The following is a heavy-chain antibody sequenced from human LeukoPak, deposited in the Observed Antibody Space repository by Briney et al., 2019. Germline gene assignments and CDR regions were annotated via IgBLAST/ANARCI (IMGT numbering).Heavy chain of an antibody. CDR2: VHPDNGNT. V-gene: IGHV1-8*01. J-gene: IGHJ5*02. Sequence: ASVKVSCKASGYTFTSYDINWVRQAAGQGLEWLGWVHPDNGNTYYAQRFRGRVTMSRDTSTTTAYMELSGLRSNDTAVHFCATGPRNDPWGQGTLVTVSS. D-gene: IGHD1-14*01. CDR1: GYTFTSYD. CDR3: ATGPRNDP.